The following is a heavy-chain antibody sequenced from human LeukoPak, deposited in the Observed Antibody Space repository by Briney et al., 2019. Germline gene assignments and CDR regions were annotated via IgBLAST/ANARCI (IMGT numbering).Heavy chain of an antibody. V-gene: IGHV3-23*01. D-gene: IGHD5-12*01. Sequence: GGSLRLSCAASGFTFSSYWMSWVRQAPGKGLEWVSGISGSGGSTYYADSVKGRFTISRDNSKNTLYLQMNSLRAEDTAVYYCAKVGRATTITHFDYWGQGTLVTVSS. J-gene: IGHJ4*02. CDR1: GFTFSSYW. CDR3: AKVGRATTITHFDY. CDR2: ISGSGGST.